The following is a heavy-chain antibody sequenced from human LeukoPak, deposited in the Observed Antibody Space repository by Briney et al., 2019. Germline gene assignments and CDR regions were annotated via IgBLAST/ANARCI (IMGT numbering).Heavy chain of an antibody. D-gene: IGHD1-26*01. J-gene: IGHJ3*02. V-gene: IGHV3-74*01. CDR2: INSDGSST. Sequence: GGSLRLSCVASGFTFSSYWMHWVCQAPGKGLVWVSRINSDGSSTSYADSVKGRFTISRDNAKNTVYLQMNSLRAEDTAVYYCARVSGSYVNDVFDIWGQGTMVTVSS. CDR3: ARVSGSYVNDVFDI. CDR1: GFTFSSYW.